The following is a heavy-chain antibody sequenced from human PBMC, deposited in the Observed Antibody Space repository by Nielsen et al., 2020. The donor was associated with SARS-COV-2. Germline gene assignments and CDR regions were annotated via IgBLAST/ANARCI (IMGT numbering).Heavy chain of an antibody. CDR3: ARDSSGFYGLDV. D-gene: IGHD3-22*01. V-gene: IGHV1-46*01. CDR1: GYTFTSYY. Sequence: ASVKVSCKASGYTFTSYYMHWVRQAPGQGLEWMGIINPSGGSTSYAQKFQGRVTMTRDTSTSTVYMELSSLRAEDTAVYYCARDSSGFYGLDVWGQGTTVTVSS. J-gene: IGHJ6*02. CDR2: INPSGGST.